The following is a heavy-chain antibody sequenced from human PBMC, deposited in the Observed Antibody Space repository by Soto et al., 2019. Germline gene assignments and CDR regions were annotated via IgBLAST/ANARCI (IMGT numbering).Heavy chain of an antibody. J-gene: IGHJ2*01. CDR2: IIPIFGTA. CDR3: ARVYEIVPTAGINWYFDL. V-gene: IGHV1-69*13. D-gene: IGHD6-13*01. CDR1: GGTFSSYA. Sequence: ASVKVSCKASGGTFSSYAISWVRQAPGQGLEWMGGIIPIFGTANYAQKLQGRVTITADESTSTAYMELSSLRSEDTAVYYCARVYEIVPTAGINWYFDLWGRGTLVTVSS.